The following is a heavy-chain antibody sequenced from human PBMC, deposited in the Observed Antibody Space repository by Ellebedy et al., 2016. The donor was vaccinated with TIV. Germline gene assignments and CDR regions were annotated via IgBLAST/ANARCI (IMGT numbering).Heavy chain of an antibody. D-gene: IGHD2-15*01. V-gene: IGHV3-66*01. CDR1: GFTVTSNY. Sequence: GGSLRLSCAVSGFTVTSNYLSWVRQAPGKGLEWVSTISTDGGTLYADSVRGRFTISRDTSDNTVNLQINGLRAEDTAVYFCATETFIDVDLKVWGVFDVWGQGTMVAVSS. J-gene: IGHJ3*01. CDR2: ISTDGGT. CDR3: ATETFIDVDLKVWGVFDV.